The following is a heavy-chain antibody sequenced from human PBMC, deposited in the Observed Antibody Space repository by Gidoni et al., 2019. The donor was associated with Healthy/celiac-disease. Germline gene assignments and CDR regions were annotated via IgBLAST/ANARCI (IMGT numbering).Heavy chain of an antibody. CDR1: GFTFSSYA. V-gene: IGHV3-64D*06. J-gene: IGHJ4*02. D-gene: IGHD3-9*01. Sequence: EVQLVESGGGLVQPGGSLRLSCSASGFTFSSYAMHWVRQAPGKGLEYVSAISSNWGSTYYADSVKGRFTISRDNSKNTLYLQMSSLRAEDTAVYYCVKDLPGYFDWLFPGVYWGQGTLVTVSS. CDR2: ISSNWGST. CDR3: VKDLPGYFDWLFPGVY.